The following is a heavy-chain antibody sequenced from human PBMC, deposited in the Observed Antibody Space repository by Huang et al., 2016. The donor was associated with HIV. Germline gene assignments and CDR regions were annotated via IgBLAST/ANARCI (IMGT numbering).Heavy chain of an antibody. CDR3: AKGGSAAAVLDF. CDR1: GFTLSIYG. CDR2: ISYDGKTK. D-gene: IGHD6-13*01. J-gene: IGHJ4*02. Sequence: QVQLVESGGGVVQPGRALRISCAAFGFTLSIYGMHWVRQAPGKGLECVAVISYDGKTKDYADSVKGRFTISREKSKTTLYLQMNRLRVEDTALYYCAKGGSAAAVLDFWGQGTLVTVSS. V-gene: IGHV3-30*18.